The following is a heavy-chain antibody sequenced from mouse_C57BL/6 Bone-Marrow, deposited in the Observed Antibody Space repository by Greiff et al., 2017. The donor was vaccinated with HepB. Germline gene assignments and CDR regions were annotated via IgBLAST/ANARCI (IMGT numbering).Heavy chain of an antibody. D-gene: IGHD1-1*01. Sequence: EVKVEESGGGLVKPGGSLKLSCAASGFTFSDYGIHWVRQAPEKGLEWVAYISSGSSTIYYADTVKGRFTISRDNAKNTLFLQMTSLRSEDTAMYYCARVSTTVVSYYAMDYWGQGTSVTVSS. CDR3: ARVSTTVVSYYAMDY. J-gene: IGHJ4*01. CDR1: GFTFSDYG. V-gene: IGHV5-17*01. CDR2: ISSGSSTI.